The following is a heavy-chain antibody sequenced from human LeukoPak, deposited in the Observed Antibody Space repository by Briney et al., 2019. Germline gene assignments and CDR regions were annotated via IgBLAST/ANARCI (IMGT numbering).Heavy chain of an antibody. V-gene: IGHV4-39*01. Sequence: SETLSLTCTVSGDSISRSSYYWGWIRQAPGKGLEWIGNIYYSGSTSYNASLKSRVTISVDTSKNQFSLKVNSVTAADTAVYYCARSPRTIFGLAIITGNWLDPWGQGTLVTVSS. D-gene: IGHD3/OR15-3a*01. CDR1: GDSISRSSYY. J-gene: IGHJ5*02. CDR3: ARSPRTIFGLAIITGNWLDP. CDR2: IYYSGST.